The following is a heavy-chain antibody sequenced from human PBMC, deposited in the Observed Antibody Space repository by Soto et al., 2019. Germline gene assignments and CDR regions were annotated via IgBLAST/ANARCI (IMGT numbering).Heavy chain of an antibody. CDR3: ARETPVDRLSYAFDI. CDR1: GGSITSGGHY. J-gene: IGHJ3*02. V-gene: IGHV4-31*03. CDR2: IYYTGST. Sequence: PWETLSLTCNVSGGSITSGGHYWSWLRQHPGKGLEWIVYIYYTGSTYYTPSLKSRVIIARDTSQNHFSLKLITATAADTAFYFCARETPVDRLSYAFDIWGRGTMVTVSS. D-gene: IGHD5-12*01.